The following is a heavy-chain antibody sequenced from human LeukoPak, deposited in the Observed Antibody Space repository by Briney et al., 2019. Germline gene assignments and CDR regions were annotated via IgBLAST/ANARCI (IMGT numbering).Heavy chain of an antibody. CDR3: ARQEIGLRSFDP. J-gene: IGHJ5*02. CDR2: IYYSGST. CDR1: GGSISSSSYY. D-gene: IGHD3/OR15-3a*01. V-gene: IGHV4-39*01. Sequence: SETLSLTCTVSGGSISSSSYYWGWIRQPPGTGLEWIGSIYYSGSTYYNPSLKSRVTISVDTSKNQFSLNLSSVTAADTAVYYCARQEIGLRSFDPWGQGILVTVSS.